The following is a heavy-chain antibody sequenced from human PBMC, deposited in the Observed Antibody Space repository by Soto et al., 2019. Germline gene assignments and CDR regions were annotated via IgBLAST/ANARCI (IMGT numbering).Heavy chain of an antibody. D-gene: IGHD3-10*01. V-gene: IGHV3-7*01. CDR2: IKQDGSEK. Sequence: GVSLRLLCAAFGFTFSRYWMSWVRPAPEKGLECVANIKQDGSEKYYVDSVKGRFTISRDNAKNSLYLQMNGLRAEDTAVYYCASYGSGSYYSKSFSYFDYWGQGTLVTVSS. J-gene: IGHJ4*02. CDR1: GFTFSRYW. CDR3: ASYGSGSYYSKSFSYFDY.